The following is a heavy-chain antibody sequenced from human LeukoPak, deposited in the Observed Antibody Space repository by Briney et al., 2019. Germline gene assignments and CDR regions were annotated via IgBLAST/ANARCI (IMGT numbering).Heavy chain of an antibody. V-gene: IGHV4-39*01. J-gene: IGHJ4*02. D-gene: IGHD3-22*01. CDR2: IRYSESA. Sequence: SETLSLTCTVSGDPVSSTNYYWGWIRQPPGRGLEWIASIRYSESAYYSPSLQSRATISVDTSKTQFSLRLRSLTATDTAVYYCATQDSSHYWGQGTLVTVSS. CDR3: ATQDSSHY. CDR1: GDPVSSTNYY.